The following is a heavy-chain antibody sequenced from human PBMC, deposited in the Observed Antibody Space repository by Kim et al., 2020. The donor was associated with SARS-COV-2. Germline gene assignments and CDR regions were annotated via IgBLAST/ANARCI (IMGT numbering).Heavy chain of an antibody. J-gene: IGHJ4*02. CDR2: IYYSGST. CDR3: ARFFPSRYDFWSGYYGYYFDY. Sequence: SETLSLTCTVSGGSISSGGYYWSWIRQHPGKGLEWIGYIYYSGSTYYNPSLKSRVTISVDTSKNQFSLKLSSVTAADTAVYYCARFFPSRYDFWSGYYGYYFDYWGQGTLVTVSS. CDR1: GGSISSGGYY. D-gene: IGHD3-3*01. V-gene: IGHV4-31*03.